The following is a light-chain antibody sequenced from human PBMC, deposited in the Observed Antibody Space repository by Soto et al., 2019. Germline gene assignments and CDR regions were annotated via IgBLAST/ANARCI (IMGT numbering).Light chain of an antibody. CDR1: SSDVGRYNY. Sequence: QSVLTQPASVSGSPGQSITISCTGTSSDVGRYNYVSWYQQYPGKAPKLIIYDVTKRPSGVPDRFSGSKSGNTASLTISGLQAEDEADYYCCSFAGLFGGGTKVTVL. V-gene: IGLV2-11*01. J-gene: IGLJ2*01. CDR2: DVT. CDR3: CSFAGL.